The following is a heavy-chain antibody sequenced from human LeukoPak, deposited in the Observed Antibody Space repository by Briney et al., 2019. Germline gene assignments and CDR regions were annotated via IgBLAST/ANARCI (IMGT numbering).Heavy chain of an antibody. J-gene: IGHJ5*02. V-gene: IGHV1-69*06. CDR3: ARGGYHHWFDP. CDR2: IIPIFGTA. CDR1: GYTFTSYD. D-gene: IGHD6-13*01. Sequence: SVKVSCKASGYTFTSYDMHWVRQAPGQGLEWMGGIIPIFGTANYAQKFQGRVTITADKSTSTAYMELSSLRSQDTAVYYCARGGYHHWFDPWGQGTLVTVSS.